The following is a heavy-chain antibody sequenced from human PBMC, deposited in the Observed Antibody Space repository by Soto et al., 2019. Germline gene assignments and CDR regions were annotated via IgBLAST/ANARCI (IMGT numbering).Heavy chain of an antibody. CDR2: IYYSGST. Sequence: SETLSLTCTVSGGSISSGGYYWSWIRQHPGKGLEWIGYIYYSGSTYYNPSLKSRVSISVGTSKNQFSLKLSSVTAADTAVYYCAKGDDPPPRFDYWGQGTLVTVSS. CDR3: AKGDDPPPRFDY. J-gene: IGHJ4*02. V-gene: IGHV4-31*03. CDR1: GGSISSGGYY. D-gene: IGHD2-21*02.